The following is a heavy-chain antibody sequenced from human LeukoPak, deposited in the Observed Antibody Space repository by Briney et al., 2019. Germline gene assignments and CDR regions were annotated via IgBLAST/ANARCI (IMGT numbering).Heavy chain of an antibody. J-gene: IGHJ4*01. Sequence: SVEVSCKASGGTFSSYAISWVRQAPGQGLEWMGGIIPIFGTANYAQKFQGRVTITADESTSTAYMELSSLRSEDTAVYYCARDSHRFTTLASAHWGHGTLFPVSS. CDR3: ARDSHRFTTLASAH. CDR2: IIPIFGTA. V-gene: IGHV1-69*13. D-gene: IGHD4-23*01. CDR1: GGTFSSYA.